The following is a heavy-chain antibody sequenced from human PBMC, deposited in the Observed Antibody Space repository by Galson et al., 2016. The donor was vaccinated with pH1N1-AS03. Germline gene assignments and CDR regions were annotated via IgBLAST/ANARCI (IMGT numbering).Heavy chain of an antibody. CDR1: GYPFSDYA. V-gene: IGHV1-18*01. CDR2: ISAFNGDT. J-gene: IGHJ6*02. Sequence: SVKVSCKASGYPFSDYATTWVRQAPGQGLEWMGWISAFNGDTHYAQTFQGRVTLTTDTSTTTAYLELRNLRSDDTAVYYCARDPKYTVNYYRISAGSDVWGQGTTVTVSS. D-gene: IGHD3-10*01. CDR3: ARDPKYTVNYYRISAGSDV.